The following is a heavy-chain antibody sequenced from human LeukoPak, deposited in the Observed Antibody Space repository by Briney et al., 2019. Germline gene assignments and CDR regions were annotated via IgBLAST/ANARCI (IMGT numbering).Heavy chain of an antibody. Sequence: GGSLRLSCAASGFTFSNYWLTWVRQAPGKGLEWVANIKQDGCEKYYVDSVKGRFTISRDNAKNSLYLQITSLRAEDTAVYYCARDRGTTASTVGAFDIWGQGTMVTVSS. CDR1: GFTFSNYW. CDR2: IKQDGCEK. CDR3: ARDRGTTASTVGAFDI. J-gene: IGHJ3*02. D-gene: IGHD1-1*01. V-gene: IGHV3-7*01.